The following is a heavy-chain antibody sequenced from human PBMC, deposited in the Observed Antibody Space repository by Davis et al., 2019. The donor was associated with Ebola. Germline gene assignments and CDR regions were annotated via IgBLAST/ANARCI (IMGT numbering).Heavy chain of an antibody. Sequence: GGSLRLSCAASGFTFSSYAMSWVRQAPGKGLEWVSAISGSGGSTYYADSVKGRFTISRDNSKNTLYLQMNSLRVDDTAEYYCARGGTITARPGACDIWGLGTMVTVSS. CDR2: ISGSGGST. J-gene: IGHJ3*02. CDR1: GFTFSSYA. D-gene: IGHD6-6*01. V-gene: IGHV3-23*01. CDR3: ARGGTITARPGACDI.